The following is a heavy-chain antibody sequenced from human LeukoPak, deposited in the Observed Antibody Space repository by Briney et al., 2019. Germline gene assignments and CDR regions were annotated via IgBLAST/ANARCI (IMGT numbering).Heavy chain of an antibody. CDR2: NSGST. Sequence: SETLSLTCTVSGGSIGSYFWSWIRQPTGKGLEWIGYNSGSTKYNPSLKSRVTISVDTSKNQLSLKLSSVTAADTAVYYCARGRGYGGNYLRAFDIWGQGTMVSVSS. V-gene: IGHV4-59*08. D-gene: IGHD1-26*01. J-gene: IGHJ3*02. CDR1: GGSIGSYF. CDR3: ARGRGYGGNYLRAFDI.